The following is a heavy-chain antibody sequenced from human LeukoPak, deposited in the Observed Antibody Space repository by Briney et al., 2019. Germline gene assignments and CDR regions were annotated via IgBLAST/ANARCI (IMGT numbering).Heavy chain of an antibody. J-gene: IGHJ4*02. V-gene: IGHV4-39*07. D-gene: IGHD3-16*01. CDR2: IYYSGST. CDR3: ARYLYGGYYFDY. Sequence: SETLSLTCTVSGGSISSSSYYWGWSRQPPGKGLECVGTIYYSGSTYHNPSLKSRVTISVDTSKNQFSLKLSSVTAADTAVYYCARYLYGGYYFDYWGQGTLVTVSS. CDR1: GGSISSSSYY.